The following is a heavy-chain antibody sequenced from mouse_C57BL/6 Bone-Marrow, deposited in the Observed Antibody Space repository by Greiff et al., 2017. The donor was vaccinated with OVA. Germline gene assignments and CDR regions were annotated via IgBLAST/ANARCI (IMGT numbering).Heavy chain of an antibody. D-gene: IGHD3-1*01. CDR3: ARLGSYYFDY. Sequence: EVQVVESGPELVKPGASVQISCKASGYSFPDYNMNWVKQSNGKSLEWIGVINPNYGTARYNQTFKGKATLTVEQSSSTAYMQLNSLTSVDSAVYYCARLGSYYFDYWGQGTTLTVSS. V-gene: IGHV1-39*01. J-gene: IGHJ2*01. CDR2: INPNYGTA. CDR1: GYSFPDYN.